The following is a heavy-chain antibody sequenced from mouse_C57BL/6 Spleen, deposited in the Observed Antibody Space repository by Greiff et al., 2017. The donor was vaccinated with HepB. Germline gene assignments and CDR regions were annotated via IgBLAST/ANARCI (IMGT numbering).Heavy chain of an antibody. CDR3: ARPEDGYYQAWFAY. J-gene: IGHJ3*01. D-gene: IGHD2-3*01. Sequence: EVQRVESGGGLVKPGGSLKLSCAASGFTFSDYGMHWVRQAPEKGLEWVAYISSGSSTIYYADTVKGRFTISRDNAKNTLFLQMTSLRSEDTAMYYCARPEDGYYQAWFAYWGQGTLVTVSA. CDR1: GFTFSDYG. CDR2: ISSGSSTI. V-gene: IGHV5-17*01.